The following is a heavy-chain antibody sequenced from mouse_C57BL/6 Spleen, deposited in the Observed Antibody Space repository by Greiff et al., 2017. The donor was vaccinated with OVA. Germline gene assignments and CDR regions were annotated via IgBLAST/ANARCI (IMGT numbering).Heavy chain of an antibody. J-gene: IGHJ1*03. CDR1: GYTFTSYW. CDR3: ASLDYGSSHWYFDV. V-gene: IGHV1-69*01. Sequence: QVQLKEPGAELVMPGASVKLSCKASGYTFTSYWMHWVKQRPGQGLEWIGEIDPSDSYTNYNQKFKGKSTLTVDKSSSTAYMQLSSLTSEDSAVYYCASLDYGSSHWYFDVWGTGTTVTVSS. D-gene: IGHD1-1*01. CDR2: IDPSDSYT.